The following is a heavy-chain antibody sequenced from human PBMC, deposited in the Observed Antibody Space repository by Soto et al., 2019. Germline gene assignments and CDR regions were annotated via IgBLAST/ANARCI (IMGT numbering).Heavy chain of an antibody. D-gene: IGHD6-6*01. Sequence: EVQLVESGGGLVQPGRSLRLSCAASGLTFDDYAMHWVRQAPGKGLECVSGISWNSGSIDYADSVKGRFTISRDNAKNSVYLQMNSLRAEDTALYYCTKGRVEYSSSKHGMDVWGQGTTVTVSS. CDR3: TKGRVEYSSSKHGMDV. CDR1: GLTFDDYA. CDR2: ISWNSGSI. J-gene: IGHJ6*02. V-gene: IGHV3-9*01.